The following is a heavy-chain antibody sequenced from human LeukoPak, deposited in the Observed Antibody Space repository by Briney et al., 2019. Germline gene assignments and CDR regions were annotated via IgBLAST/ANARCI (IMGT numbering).Heavy chain of an antibody. J-gene: IGHJ4*02. V-gene: IGHV1-18*01. D-gene: IGHD3-22*01. CDR3: ATVDYYDSSGYYADY. CDR1: GYTFTGYG. CDR2: ISAYNGNT. Sequence: GASVKVSCKASGYTFTGYGISWVRQAPGQGLEWMGWISAYNGNTNYAQKLQGRVTMTTDTSTSTAYMELRSLRSDDTAVYYCATVDYYDSSGYYADYWGQGTLVTVSS.